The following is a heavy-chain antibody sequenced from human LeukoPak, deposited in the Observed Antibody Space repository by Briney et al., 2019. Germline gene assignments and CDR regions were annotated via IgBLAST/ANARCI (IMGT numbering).Heavy chain of an antibody. V-gene: IGHV1-69*05. CDR3: ARPATLSSSPGRSYYYYMGV. CDR2: IIPIFGTA. J-gene: IGHJ6*03. Sequence: SVKVSCKASGGTFSSYAISWVRQAPGQGLEWMGGIIPIFGTANYAQKFQGRVTITTDESTSTAYMELSSLRSEDTAVYYCARPATLSSSPGRSYYYYMGVWGKGTTVTVSS. CDR1: GGTFSSYA. D-gene: IGHD6-13*01.